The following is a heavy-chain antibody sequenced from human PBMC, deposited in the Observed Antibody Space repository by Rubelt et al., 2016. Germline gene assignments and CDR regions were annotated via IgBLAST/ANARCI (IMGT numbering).Heavy chain of an antibody. D-gene: IGHD4-17*01. CDR3: ARDTLRDFDY. J-gene: IGHJ4*02. V-gene: IGHV3-48*01. CDR1: GFTFSSYG. Sequence: EVQLVESGGGLVQPGGSLRLSCAASGFTFSSYGMNWVRQAPGKGLEWVSYISSSTRTIYYADFVKGRFTMSRGKAKDSLYLQMNSLRAEDTAVYYCARDTLRDFDYWGQGTLVTVSS. CDR2: ISSSTRTI.